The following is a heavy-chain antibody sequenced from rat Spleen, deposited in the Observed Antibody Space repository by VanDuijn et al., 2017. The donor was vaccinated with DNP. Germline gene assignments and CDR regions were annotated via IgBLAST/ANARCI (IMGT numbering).Heavy chain of an antibody. CDR1: GYSITSNY. CDR3: ARYQSYYYDGSYYPFYFDY. Sequence: EVQLQESGPGLVKPSQSLSLTCSVTGYSITSNYWAWIRKFPGHKMEWMGYISYSGSTSYNPSLKSRLSITRDTSKNQFFLQLNSVTTEDTATYYCARYQSYYYDGSYYPFYFDYWGQGVMVTVSS. V-gene: IGHV3-1*01. CDR2: ISYSGST. J-gene: IGHJ2*01. D-gene: IGHD1-12*02.